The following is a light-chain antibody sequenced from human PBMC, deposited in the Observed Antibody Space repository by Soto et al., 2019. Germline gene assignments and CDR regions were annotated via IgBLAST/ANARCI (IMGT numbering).Light chain of an antibody. CDR3: QQAGTFPFT. CDR1: QDISSL. J-gene: IGKJ3*01. CDR2: AAT. Sequence: IQMTQSPSSVSASVGDRVTITCRASQDISSLLAWYQHKPGKAPKLLIYAATTLQSGVPSRFRGSESGTEFTLTISRLQPDDFATYYFQQAGTFPFTFGPGTKVDMK. V-gene: IGKV1-12*01.